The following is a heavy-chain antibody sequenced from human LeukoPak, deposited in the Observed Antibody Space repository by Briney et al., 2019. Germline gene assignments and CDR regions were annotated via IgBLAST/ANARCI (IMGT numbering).Heavy chain of an antibody. Sequence: GGSLRLSCAASGFTFSNYAMHWVRQAPGKGLEWVAVISYDGSNKYYADSVKGRFTISRDNSKNTLYLQMNSLRAEDTAVYYCAREDGTVTAFDYWGQGTLVTVSS. J-gene: IGHJ4*02. CDR2: ISYDGSNK. V-gene: IGHV3-30*04. CDR3: AREDGTVTAFDY. D-gene: IGHD2-21*02. CDR1: GFTFSNYA.